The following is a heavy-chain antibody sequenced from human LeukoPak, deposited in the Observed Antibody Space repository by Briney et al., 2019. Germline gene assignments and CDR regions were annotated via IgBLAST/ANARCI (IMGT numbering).Heavy chain of an antibody. D-gene: IGHD4-17*01. J-gene: IGHJ6*03. CDR1: GGSVSSCY. CDR3: ARDKFGDYEEVGYYYMDV. CDR2: IYYSGST. V-gene: IGHV4-59*02. Sequence: PSETLSLTCTVSGGSVSSCYWSWIRQPPGKGLEWIGYIYYSGSTNYNPSLKSRVTISVDTSKNQFSLKLSSVTAADTAVYYCARDKFGDYEEVGYYYMDVWGKGTTVTVSS.